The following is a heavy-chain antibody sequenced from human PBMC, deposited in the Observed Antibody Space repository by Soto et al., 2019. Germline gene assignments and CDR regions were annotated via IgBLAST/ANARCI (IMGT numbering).Heavy chain of an antibody. CDR3: AKYRKREGRWPIDF. Sequence: PGGSLRLSCAASGFTFSSYAMNWVRQAPGKGLEWVSAISVSVSSTYYADSVKGRFTISRDNSKNTLYLQMNSLRAEDTAIYYCAKYRKREGRWPIDFWGQGTLLTVSS. D-gene: IGHD3-16*01. CDR2: ISVSVSST. CDR1: GFTFSSYA. V-gene: IGHV3-23*01. J-gene: IGHJ4*02.